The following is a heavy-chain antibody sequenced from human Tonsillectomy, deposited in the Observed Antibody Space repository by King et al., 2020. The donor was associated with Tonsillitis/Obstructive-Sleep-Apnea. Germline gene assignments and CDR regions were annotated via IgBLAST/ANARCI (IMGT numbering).Heavy chain of an antibody. J-gene: IGHJ5*02. CDR2: IFYSGST. V-gene: IGHV4-39*01. CDR3: ARHPYYYDSNGYYNWFDP. D-gene: IGHD3-22*01. Sequence: QLQESGPGLVKPSETPSLTCTVSCGSISSSNNYWGWIRQPPGKGLWGIGSIFYSGSTYYNTSLKSRVTISVEKSKKKFSLKLSSVTAADTAVYYCARHPYYYDSNGYYNWFDPWGQGTLVTVSS. CDR1: CGSISSSNNY.